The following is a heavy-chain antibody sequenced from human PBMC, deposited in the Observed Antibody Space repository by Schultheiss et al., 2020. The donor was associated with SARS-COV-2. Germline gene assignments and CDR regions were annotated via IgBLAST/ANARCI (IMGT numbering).Heavy chain of an antibody. CDR2: IYNSGSS. Sequence: SETLSLTCTVSGGSISSYYWSWIRQPPGKGLEWIGYIYNSGSSNNNPSLKSRVTLSLDTSKNQLSLNLRSVTAADTAVYYCAGGIAVDDYWGQGTLVTVSS. J-gene: IGHJ4*02. CDR1: GGSISSYY. CDR3: AGGIAVDDY. D-gene: IGHD6-19*01. V-gene: IGHV4-59*12.